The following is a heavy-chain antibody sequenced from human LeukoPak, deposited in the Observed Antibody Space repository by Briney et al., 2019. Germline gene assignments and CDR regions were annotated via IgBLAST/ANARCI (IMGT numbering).Heavy chain of an antibody. CDR3: ARVAYYYGSGRSIDYFDY. Sequence: GGSLRLSCAASGFTFSNSWMSWVRQAPGKGLEWVSSISSSSSYIYYADSVKGRFTISRDNAKNSLYLQMNSLRAEDTAVYYCARVAYYYGSGRSIDYFDYWGQGTLVTVSS. D-gene: IGHD3-10*01. J-gene: IGHJ4*02. CDR1: GFTFSNSW. CDR2: ISSSSSYI. V-gene: IGHV3-21*01.